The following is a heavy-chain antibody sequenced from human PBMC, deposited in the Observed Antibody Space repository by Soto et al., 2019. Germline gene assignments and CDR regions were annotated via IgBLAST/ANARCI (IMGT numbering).Heavy chain of an antibody. D-gene: IGHD1-26*01. Sequence: QVQLVQSGAEVREPGASVKVSCKASGYSFTSLDINWVRQTAGQGLEWMGWMQPSTGRTSYAQKFQGRVTMTRDTSINTAYMALTTLTSDDTAFYYCARGVSAGVDYWGQGTLVTVSS. CDR1: GYSFTSLD. CDR2: MQPSTGRT. CDR3: ARGVSAGVDY. V-gene: IGHV1-8*01. J-gene: IGHJ4*02.